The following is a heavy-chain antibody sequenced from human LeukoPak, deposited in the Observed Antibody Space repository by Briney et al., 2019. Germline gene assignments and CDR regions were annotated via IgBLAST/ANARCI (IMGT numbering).Heavy chain of an antibody. CDR1: GGSISSYY. D-gene: IGHD1-14*01. J-gene: IGHJ6*03. V-gene: IGHV4-4*08. Sequence: SETLSLTCTVSGGSISSYYWSLIRQPPGKGLEWIGRIYTSGSTNYNPSLKSRVTISVDTSKNQFSLKLSSVTAADTAVYYCARAPTGGYYYYYYMDVWGKGTTVTVSS. CDR2: IYTSGST. CDR3: ARAPTGGYYYYYYMDV.